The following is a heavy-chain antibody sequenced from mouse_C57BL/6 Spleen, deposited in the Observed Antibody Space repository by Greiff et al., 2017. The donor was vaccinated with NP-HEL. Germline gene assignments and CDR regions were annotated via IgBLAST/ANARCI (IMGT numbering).Heavy chain of an antibody. CDR3: ARRGGSSHWYFDV. V-gene: IGHV5-6*02. CDR1: GFPFRSYG. J-gene: IGHJ1*03. Sequence: EVKLVESGGDLVKPGGSLKLSCAASGFPFRSYGMSWVRQTPDKRLEWVATISSGGSYTYYPDSVKGRFTISRDNAKNTLYLQMSSLKSEDTAMYYCARRGGSSHWYFDVWGTGTTVTVSS. D-gene: IGHD1-1*01. CDR2: ISSGGSYT.